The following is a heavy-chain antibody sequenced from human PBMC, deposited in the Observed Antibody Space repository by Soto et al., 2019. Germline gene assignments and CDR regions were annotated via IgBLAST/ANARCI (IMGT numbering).Heavy chain of an antibody. CDR1: GGSIITYY. J-gene: IGHJ4*02. V-gene: IGHV4-59*01. D-gene: IGHD3-16*02. CDR2: IYYSGAT. Sequence: SETLSLTCLVSGGSIITYYWSWIRQSPGKGLEWIGYIYYSGATDYNPSLKSRVTLSLDPSKNQFSLKLSSVSAADTAVYYCAREPHAFGGIIVIADWGQGTQVTVSS. CDR3: AREPHAFGGIIVIAD.